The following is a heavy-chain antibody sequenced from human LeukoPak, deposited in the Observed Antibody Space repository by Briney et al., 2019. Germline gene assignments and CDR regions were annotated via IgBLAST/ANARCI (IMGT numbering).Heavy chain of an antibody. D-gene: IGHD3-3*01. Sequence: GGSLRLSCAASGFTFSSYAMSWVRQAPGKGLEWVSAISGSGGSTYYADSVKGRFTISRDNSKNTLYLQMNSLRAEDMAVYYCAKGASYDFWSGYLAGDAFDIWGQGTMVTVSS. CDR3: AKGASYDFWSGYLAGDAFDI. CDR1: GFTFSSYA. CDR2: ISGSGGST. V-gene: IGHV3-23*01. J-gene: IGHJ3*02.